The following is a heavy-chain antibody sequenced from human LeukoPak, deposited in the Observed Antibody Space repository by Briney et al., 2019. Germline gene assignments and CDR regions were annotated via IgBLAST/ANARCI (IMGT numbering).Heavy chain of an antibody. CDR3: ASILEGSGAAFDI. D-gene: IGHD3-3*02. Sequence: SETLSLTCIVSGGSMNNYYWSWIRQPPGKGLEWIAYIHYTGITNYNPFLKRRVTISLDTSKSQFSLKLNSVTAADTAFYCCASILEGSGAAFDIWGQGSMVTVSS. CDR1: GGSMNNYY. CDR2: IHYTGIT. V-gene: IGHV4-59*01. J-gene: IGHJ3*02.